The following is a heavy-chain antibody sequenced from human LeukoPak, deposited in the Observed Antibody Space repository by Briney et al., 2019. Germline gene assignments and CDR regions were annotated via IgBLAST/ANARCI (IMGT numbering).Heavy chain of an antibody. CDR1: GGSISSYC. CDR3: AGYCYERSGYDY. Sequence: PSETLSLTCTVSGGSISSYCWSWIRQPPGKGLEWIGYICSSGSTKYNPSLKSRVTISVDTSKNQFSLKLNSVTAADTAVYYCAGYCYERSGYDYWGQGTLVTVSS. D-gene: IGHD3-22*01. V-gene: IGHV4-59*01. J-gene: IGHJ4*02. CDR2: ICSSGST.